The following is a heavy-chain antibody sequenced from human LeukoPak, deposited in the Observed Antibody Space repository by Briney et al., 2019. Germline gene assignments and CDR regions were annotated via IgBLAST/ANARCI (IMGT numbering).Heavy chain of an antibody. V-gene: IGHV3-53*01. CDR1: GFTVSSNY. Sequence: PGGSLRLSCAAPGFTVSSNYMSWVRQAPGKGLEWVSVIYSGGSTYYADSVKGRFTISRDNSKNTLYLQMNSLRAEDTAVYYCARGAGRTYYYDSSGYSNDYWGQGTLVTVSS. D-gene: IGHD3-22*01. CDR3: ARGAGRTYYYDSSGYSNDY. CDR2: IYSGGST. J-gene: IGHJ4*02.